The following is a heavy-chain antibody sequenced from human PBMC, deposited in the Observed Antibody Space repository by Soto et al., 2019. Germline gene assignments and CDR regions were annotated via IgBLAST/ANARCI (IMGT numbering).Heavy chain of an antibody. CDR3: ARVLYYGSGSYSPYGMDV. CDR2: VSPPFRTS. Sequence: QVQLVQSGAEVKKPGSSVKVSCKTSGVSFNNNGIGWVRQAPGHGLEWMGGVSPPFRTSNYARKFQGRISITADSSTGTLNMELSSPTSEDTAQYYCARVLYYGSGSYSPYGMDVWGQGTTVTVSS. CDR1: GVSFNNNG. V-gene: IGHV1-69*01. J-gene: IGHJ6*02. D-gene: IGHD3-10*01.